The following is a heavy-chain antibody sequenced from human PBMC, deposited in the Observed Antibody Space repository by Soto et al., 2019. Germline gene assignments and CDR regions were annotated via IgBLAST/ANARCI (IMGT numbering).Heavy chain of an antibody. D-gene: IGHD4-4*01. CDR2: IFYGST. V-gene: IGHV4-59*01. Sequence: SEPLSLTCSVSSGSISGSFWSWIRQPPGKGLEWIGYIFYGSTNYNPSLKSRFTISEDTSKNQVSLKFSSVTAADSAMYYCAGDVSYSSPIGPAFGILGQGPRLTVS. CDR1: SGSISGSF. CDR3: AGDVSYSSPIGPAFGI. J-gene: IGHJ3*02.